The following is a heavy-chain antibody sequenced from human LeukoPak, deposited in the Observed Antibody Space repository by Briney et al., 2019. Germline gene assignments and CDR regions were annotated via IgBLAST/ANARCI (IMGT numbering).Heavy chain of an antibody. CDR3: ARGDYGDYPDYFDY. Sequence: PSETLSLTCAVYGGSFSGYYWSWIRQPPGKGLEWIAEINHSGSTNYNPSLKSRVTISVDTSKNQFPLKLSSVTAADTAVYYCARGDYGDYPDYFDYWGQGTLVTVSS. D-gene: IGHD4-17*01. CDR2: INHSGST. V-gene: IGHV4-34*01. J-gene: IGHJ4*02. CDR1: GGSFSGYY.